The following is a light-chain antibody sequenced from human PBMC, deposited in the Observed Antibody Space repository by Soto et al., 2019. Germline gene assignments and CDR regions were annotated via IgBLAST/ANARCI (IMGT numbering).Light chain of an antibody. CDR2: AAS. CDR1: QSIRSSY. CDR3: HCQDFGNSAVYS. J-gene: IGKJ2*01. V-gene: IGKV3-20*01. Sequence: IVLTQSPGTLSLSPGESATLSCRASQSIRSSYVAWYQQKPGQAPRLLIYAASARATGLPDRFSGSGSGTDFTLTISRLAPEDFATYYCHCQDFGNSAVYSFGQGTKLEI.